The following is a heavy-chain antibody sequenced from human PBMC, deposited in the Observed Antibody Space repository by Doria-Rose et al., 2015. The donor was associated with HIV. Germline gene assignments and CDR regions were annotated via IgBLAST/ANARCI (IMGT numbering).Heavy chain of an antibody. CDR1: GVSLSSPGMG. D-gene: IGHD6-13*01. V-gene: IGHV2-26*01. Sequence: QVTLKEFGPVLVKPTETLTLTCTVSGVSLSSPGMGVSWIRQPPGKALEWLANIFSDDERSCKTSLKSRLTISRGTSKSQVVLTMTDMDPVDTATYYCARIKSSRWYHKYYFDFWGQGTLVIVSA. J-gene: IGHJ4*02. CDR3: ARIKSSRWYHKYYFDF. CDR2: IFSDDER.